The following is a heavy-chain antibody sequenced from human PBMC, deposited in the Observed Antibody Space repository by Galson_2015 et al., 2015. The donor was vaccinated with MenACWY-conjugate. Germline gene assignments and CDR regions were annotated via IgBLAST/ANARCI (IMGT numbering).Heavy chain of an antibody. V-gene: IGHV5-51*01. J-gene: IGHJ4*02. CDR2: IYPGDSDT. Sequence: QSGAEVKKPGESLKISCKGSGYTFTSNWIGWVRQMPGKGLEWMGIIYPGDSDTRYTPSFQGHVTISADKSINTAYLQWGSLEASDTAMYYWARQGFGGSSLDYWGQGTLVTVSS. CDR1: GYTFTSNW. D-gene: IGHD3-10*01. CDR3: ARQGFGGSSLDY.